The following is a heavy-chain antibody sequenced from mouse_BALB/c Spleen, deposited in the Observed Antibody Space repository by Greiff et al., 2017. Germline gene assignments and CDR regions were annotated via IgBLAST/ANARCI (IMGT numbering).Heavy chain of an antibody. CDR2: ISSGGSYT. J-gene: IGHJ3*01. V-gene: IGHV5-6*01. CDR3: ARHRDGYYGFAY. Sequence: EVQLVESGGDLVKPGGSLKLSCAASGFTFSSYGMSWVRQTPDKRLEWVATISSGGSYTYYPDSVKGRFTISRDNAKNTLYLQMSSLKSEDTAMYYCARHRDGYYGFAYWGQGTLVTVSA. CDR1: GFTFSSYG. D-gene: IGHD2-3*01.